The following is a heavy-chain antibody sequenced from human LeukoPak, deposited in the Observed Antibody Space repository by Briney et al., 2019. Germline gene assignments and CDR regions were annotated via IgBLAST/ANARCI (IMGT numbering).Heavy chain of an antibody. V-gene: IGHV4-34*01. D-gene: IGHD1-7*01. J-gene: IGHJ4*02. CDR1: GGSFSGYY. Sequence: SETLSLTCGVYGGSFSGYYGSWIPQPPAKGLEWIREINNSRSTNYNPSLKSRVTISVSKSKNQFSLKLRSVTPADTAVYYCARDWNYVPLDYWGQGTLVTVSS. CDR3: ARDWNYVPLDY. CDR2: INNSRST.